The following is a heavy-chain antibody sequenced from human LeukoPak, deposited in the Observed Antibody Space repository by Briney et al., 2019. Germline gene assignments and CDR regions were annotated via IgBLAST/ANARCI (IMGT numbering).Heavy chain of an antibody. Sequence: GASLRLSCAVSGFSLSRFAMSWVRTPPGKGLEWVSAISDSGGSTYYADSVKGRFTISRDNSRNTLYLQMTPLRAEDTAVYYCAKGRGSSWSDYFDYWGQGTLVTVSS. V-gene: IGHV3-23*01. CDR3: AKGRGSSWSDYFDY. J-gene: IGHJ4*02. CDR2: ISDSGGST. D-gene: IGHD6-13*01. CDR1: GFSLSRFA.